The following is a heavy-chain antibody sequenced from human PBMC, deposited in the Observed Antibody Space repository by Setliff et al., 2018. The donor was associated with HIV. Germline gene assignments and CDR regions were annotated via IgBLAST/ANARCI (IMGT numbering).Heavy chain of an antibody. J-gene: IGHJ6*03. D-gene: IGHD3-3*01. CDR2: INTNTGNP. V-gene: IGHV7-4-1*02. Sequence: GASVKVSCKASGYTFTSHAMSWVRQAPGQGLEWMGWINTNTGNPTFAQGFTGRLVFSMDTSVRTAYLEISDLRADDTGVYYCARDSSEYFDFSSGDFHYMDVWGKGTTVTVS. CDR1: GYTFTSHA. CDR3: ARDSSEYFDFSSGDFHYMDV.